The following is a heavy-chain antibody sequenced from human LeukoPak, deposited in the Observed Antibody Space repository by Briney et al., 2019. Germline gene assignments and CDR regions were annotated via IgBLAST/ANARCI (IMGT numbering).Heavy chain of an antibody. J-gene: IGHJ3*02. V-gene: IGHV3-9*03. D-gene: IGHD6-19*01. CDR2: ICWNIGRI. Sequence: GGSLRLSCAASGFTFDDYAMHWVRHAPGKGLGWVSGICWNIGRIVYTDSVKGRFTISRDNAKNSLYLQMNSLRAEDMALYYCAKDRGSSGWYYGFDIWGQGTMVTVSS. CDR3: AKDRGSSGWYYGFDI. CDR1: GFTFDDYA.